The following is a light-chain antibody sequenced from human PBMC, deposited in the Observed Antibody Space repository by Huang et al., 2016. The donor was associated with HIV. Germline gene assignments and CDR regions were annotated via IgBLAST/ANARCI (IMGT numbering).Light chain of an antibody. Sequence: DIRLTQSPSYLSASVGDSVTMTCRASEGISFLLNWYQQKPGKAPKLLIYAASNLRRGVPSRFRGSRSGTDFTLTITSLEPEDFATYYCQQSHSNLYTFGQGTTLDI. CDR3: QQSHSNLYT. V-gene: IGKV1-39*01. J-gene: IGKJ2*01. CDR1: EGISFL. CDR2: AAS.